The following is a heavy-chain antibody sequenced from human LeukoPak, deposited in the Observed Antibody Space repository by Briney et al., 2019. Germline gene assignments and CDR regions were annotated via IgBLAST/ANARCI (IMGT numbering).Heavy chain of an antibody. Sequence: GGSLRLSCAAPGFPYISDAMSWGRLTPGKGLEWVSAISGSGDSTYYADSVKGRFTISRDNSKNTLFLQMNSLRAEDTAVYYCAKSHASIWNVYDYWGQGTLVTVSS. CDR3: AKSHASIWNVYDY. D-gene: IGHD1-1*01. J-gene: IGHJ4*02. V-gene: IGHV3-23*01. CDR2: ISGSGDST. CDR1: GFPYISDA.